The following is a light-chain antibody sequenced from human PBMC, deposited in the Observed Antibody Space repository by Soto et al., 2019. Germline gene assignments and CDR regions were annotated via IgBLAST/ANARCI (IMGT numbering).Light chain of an antibody. CDR3: QQYNNYWT. Sequence: DIQMTQSPSTLSASVGDRVTITCRASQSISNWLAWYQQKPGKAPKLLIYKASSLESGVPSRFSGSGSGTEFTFTISSLQPDDFATYYCQQYNNYWTFGQGTKVEIK. V-gene: IGKV1-5*03. J-gene: IGKJ1*01. CDR1: QSISNW. CDR2: KAS.